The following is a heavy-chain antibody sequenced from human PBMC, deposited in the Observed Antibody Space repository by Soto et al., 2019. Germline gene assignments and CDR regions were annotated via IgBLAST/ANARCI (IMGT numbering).Heavy chain of an antibody. CDR3: AGYSSSWSKYLQL. CDR1: GGSISSYY. CDR2: IYYSEST. D-gene: IGHD6-13*01. Sequence: SETLSLTCTVSGGSISSYYWSWIRQPPGKGLEWVGDIYYSESTNYNPSLKSRVTISVDTSKNQFSLKLNSVIAADTGVYYCAGYSSSWSKYLQLWGRGTLVTVSS. J-gene: IGHJ1*01. V-gene: IGHV4-59*04.